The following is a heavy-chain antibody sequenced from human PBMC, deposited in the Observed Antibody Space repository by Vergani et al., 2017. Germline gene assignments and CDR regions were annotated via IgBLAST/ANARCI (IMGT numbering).Heavy chain of an antibody. CDR3: AKNLGDYSHYYYCGMDV. V-gene: IGHV3-9*01. Sequence: EVQLVESGGGLVQPGRSLRLSCAASGFTFDDYAMHWVRQAPGKGLEWVSGISWNSGSIGYADSVKGRFTISRDNAKNSLYLQMNRLRAEDTALYYCAKNLGDYSHYYYCGMDVWGQGTTVTVSS. J-gene: IGHJ6*02. D-gene: IGHD4-11*01. CDR1: GFTFDDYA. CDR2: ISWNSGSI.